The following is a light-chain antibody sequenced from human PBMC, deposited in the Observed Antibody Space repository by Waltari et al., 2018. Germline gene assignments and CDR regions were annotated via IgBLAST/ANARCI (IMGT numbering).Light chain of an antibody. Sequence: DIQMTQSPSSLSASIGDRVTITCRASQRITSHLNWYQQKPGKAPRFLIYAASNLQSGVPSRVSGSGYGTDFTLTITDLETDDFGTYYCQQSLSPPLTFGQGTKLEIK. CDR1: QRITSH. J-gene: IGKJ2*01. V-gene: IGKV1-39*01. CDR2: AAS. CDR3: QQSLSPPLT.